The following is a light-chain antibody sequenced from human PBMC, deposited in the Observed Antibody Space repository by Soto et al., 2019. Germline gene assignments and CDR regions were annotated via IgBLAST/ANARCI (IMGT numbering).Light chain of an antibody. Sequence: DIQMTQSPSTLSASVGDRVTITCRASQSISSWLAWYQQKPGKAPKLLIYKAHSLESGVPSRFSGSGSETEFTLTISNLQPDAFATYYCQQYNSYWTFGQGTKVEIK. CDR1: QSISSW. J-gene: IGKJ1*01. CDR2: KAH. V-gene: IGKV1-5*03. CDR3: QQYNSYWT.